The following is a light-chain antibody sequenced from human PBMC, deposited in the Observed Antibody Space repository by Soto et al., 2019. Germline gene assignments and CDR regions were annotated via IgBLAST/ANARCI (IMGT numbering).Light chain of an antibody. CDR2: AAS. V-gene: IGKV1-39*01. Sequence: DIQMTQSPSSLSASVGDRVTITCRASESIARHLNWYQQKPGNAPKLPIYAASSLQNGVPSRFRGGGSWTDFTLTISNLQPDDFATYYCQQTYSTLSITFGQGTRLEIK. CDR1: ESIARH. CDR3: QQTYSTLSIT. J-gene: IGKJ5*01.